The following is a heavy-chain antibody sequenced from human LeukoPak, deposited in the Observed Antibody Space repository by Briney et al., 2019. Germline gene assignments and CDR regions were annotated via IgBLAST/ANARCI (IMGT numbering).Heavy chain of an antibody. CDR2: IYLYDSDT. Sequence: GESLKISCKGSGHNFTNYWIGWVRQMPGKGLECMGIIYLYDSDTKYSPSFQGQVTISADKSSNTAYLQWNSLKASDTAMYYCARRAAKAYDYYNYYMDIWGKGTTVTVSS. V-gene: IGHV5-51*01. CDR3: ARRAAKAYDYYNYYMDI. D-gene: IGHD2-2*01. J-gene: IGHJ6*03. CDR1: GHNFTNYW.